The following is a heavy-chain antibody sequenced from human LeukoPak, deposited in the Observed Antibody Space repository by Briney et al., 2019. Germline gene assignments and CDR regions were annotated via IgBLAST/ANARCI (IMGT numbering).Heavy chain of an antibody. Sequence: GGSLRLSCAASGFTFSSYSMNWVHQAPGKGLEWVSSISSSSSYIYYADSVKGRFTISRDNAKNSLYLQMNSLRAEDTAVYCCARGYSSSWHHYYYYMDVWGKGTTVTVSS. J-gene: IGHJ6*03. CDR2: ISSSSSYI. D-gene: IGHD6-13*01. V-gene: IGHV3-21*01. CDR3: ARGYSSSWHHYYYYMDV. CDR1: GFTFSSYS.